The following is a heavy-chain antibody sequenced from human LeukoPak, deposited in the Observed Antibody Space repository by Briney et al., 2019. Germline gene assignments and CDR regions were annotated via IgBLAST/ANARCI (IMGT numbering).Heavy chain of an antibody. Sequence: GGSLRPSCAASGFPFSSYAMNWVRQAPGKGLEWVSIIFGSGDTTYYADSVKGRFTVSRDNSKNMLYLRMNNLRPEDTATYYCAKRNTMVRGGPCFDYWGQGTLVTVSS. CDR2: IFGSGDTT. D-gene: IGHD3-10*01. CDR1: GFPFSSYA. CDR3: AKRNTMVRGGPCFDY. J-gene: IGHJ4*02. V-gene: IGHV3-23*05.